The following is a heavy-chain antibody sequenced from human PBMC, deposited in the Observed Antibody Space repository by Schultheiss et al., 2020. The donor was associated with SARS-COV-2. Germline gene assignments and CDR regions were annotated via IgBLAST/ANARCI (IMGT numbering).Heavy chain of an antibody. CDR2: ISGSGGST. D-gene: IGHD3-22*01. V-gene: IGHV3-23*01. CDR1: GFTFSSYA. Sequence: ESLKISCAASGFTFSSYAMSWVRQAPGKGLEWVSAISGSGGSTYYADSVKGRFTISRDNSKNTLYLQMNSLRAEDTAVYYCARDYYYDSSGYILDYWGQGTLVTVSS. CDR3: ARDYYYDSSGYILDY. J-gene: IGHJ4*02.